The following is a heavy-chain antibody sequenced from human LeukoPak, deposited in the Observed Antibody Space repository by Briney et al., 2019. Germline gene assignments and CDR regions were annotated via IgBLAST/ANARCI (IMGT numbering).Heavy chain of an antibody. CDR3: ARSYYGSGSSRLSYYYYGMDV. CDR1: GGSISSSNW. Sequence: NPSETLSLTCAVSGGSISSSNWWSWVRQPPGKGLEWIGEIYHSGSTNYNPSLKSRVTISVDKSKNQFPLKLSSVTAADTAVYYCARSYYGSGSSRLSYYYYGMDVWGQGTTVTVSS. J-gene: IGHJ6*02. CDR2: IYHSGST. D-gene: IGHD3-10*01. V-gene: IGHV4-4*02.